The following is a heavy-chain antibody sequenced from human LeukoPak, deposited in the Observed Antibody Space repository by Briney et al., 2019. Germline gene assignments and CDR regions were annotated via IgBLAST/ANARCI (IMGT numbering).Heavy chain of an antibody. CDR1: GVSFSGYY. Sequence: KPSETLSLTCAVYGVSFSGYYWSWLRQPPGKGREWVGEMNHSGRTNYNTSLKSGVTISVATSKNQFSLKLSSVTAADTAVYYCARSVGATWYYFDYWGQGTLVTVSS. D-gene: IGHD2-8*02. J-gene: IGHJ4*02. CDR2: MNHSGRT. V-gene: IGHV4-34*01. CDR3: ARSVGATWYYFDY.